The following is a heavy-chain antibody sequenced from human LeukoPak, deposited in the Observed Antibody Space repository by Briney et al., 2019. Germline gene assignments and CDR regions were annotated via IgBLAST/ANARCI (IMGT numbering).Heavy chain of an antibody. CDR3: ASSPLEYDFWSGRYYYYGMDV. CDR1: GFTFDDYA. D-gene: IGHD3-3*01. CDR2: ISWNSGSI. J-gene: IGHJ6*02. V-gene: IGHV3-9*01. Sequence: PGGSLRLSCAASGFTFDDYAMHWVRQAPGKGLEWVSGISWNSGSIGYADSVKGRFTISRDNAKNSLYLQMNSLRAEDTAVYYCASSPLEYDFWSGRYYYYGMDVWGQGTTVTVSS.